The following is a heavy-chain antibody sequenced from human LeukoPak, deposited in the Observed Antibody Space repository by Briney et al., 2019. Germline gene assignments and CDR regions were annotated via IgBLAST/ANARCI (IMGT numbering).Heavy chain of an antibody. CDR2: IRYDGSNK. Sequence: GGSLRLSCEASEFTFSSYGMHWVRQAPGKGLEWVAFIRYDGSNKYYADSVKGRFTISRDNPKNTLYLQMNSLRAEDTAVYYCANDPFDYWGQGALVTVSS. J-gene: IGHJ4*02. CDR3: ANDPFDY. V-gene: IGHV3-30*02. CDR1: EFTFSSYG.